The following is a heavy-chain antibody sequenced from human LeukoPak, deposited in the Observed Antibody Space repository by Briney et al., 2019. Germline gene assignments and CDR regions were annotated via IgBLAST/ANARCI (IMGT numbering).Heavy chain of an antibody. CDR1: GGSISSSSYY. J-gene: IGHJ4*02. Sequence: PSETLSLTCTVSGGSISSSSYYWGWVRQPPGKALEWIGSVYYSGTTSSNPSLKSRVTISVDMSKNEFSLRLRSVTAADTAMYYCARGTLYSGWSYYFDDWGQGNQVTVSS. CDR3: ARGTLYSGWSYYFDD. V-gene: IGHV4-39*07. CDR2: VYYSGTT. D-gene: IGHD6-19*01.